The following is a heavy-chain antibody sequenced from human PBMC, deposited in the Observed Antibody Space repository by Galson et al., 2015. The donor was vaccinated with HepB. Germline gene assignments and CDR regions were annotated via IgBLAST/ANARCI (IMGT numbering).Heavy chain of an antibody. Sequence: SVKVSCKASGGTFSSYAISWVRQAPGQGLEWMGRIIPILGIANYAQKFQGRVTITADKSTSTAYMELSSLRSEDTAVYYCTRVGSYRAFDIWGQGTMVTVSS. CDR3: TRVGSYRAFDI. J-gene: IGHJ3*02. V-gene: IGHV1-69*04. CDR1: GGTFSSYA. CDR2: IIPILGIA. D-gene: IGHD1-26*01.